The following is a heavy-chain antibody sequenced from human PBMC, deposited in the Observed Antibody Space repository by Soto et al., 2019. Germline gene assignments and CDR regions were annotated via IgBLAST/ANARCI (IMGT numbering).Heavy chain of an antibody. D-gene: IGHD6-13*01. CDR1: GGSVSSGSYY. J-gene: IGHJ4*02. V-gene: IGHV4-61*01. CDR2: IYYSGST. CDR3: ARGPIAAAGKGGFDY. Sequence: PSETLSLTCTVSGGSVSSGSYYWSWIRQPPGKGLEWIGYIYYSGSTNYNPSLKSRVTISVDTSKNQFSLKLSSVTAADTAVYYCARGPIAAAGKGGFDYWGQGTLVTV.